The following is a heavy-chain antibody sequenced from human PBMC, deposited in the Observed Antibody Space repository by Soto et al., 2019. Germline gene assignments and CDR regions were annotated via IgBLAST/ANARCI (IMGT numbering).Heavy chain of an antibody. CDR2: IYHTGTT. Sequence: TSETLSLTCAVSAGSISTTNWYVWVRQPPGMGLEWIGEIYHTGTTTYNPSLKSRVTMSVDTSKNQFSLRLSFVTAADTAVYYCATSSGSAYGLDVWGPGATVTVSS. D-gene: IGHD3-10*01. J-gene: IGHJ6*02. V-gene: IGHV4-4*02. CDR3: ATSSGSAYGLDV. CDR1: AGSISTTNW.